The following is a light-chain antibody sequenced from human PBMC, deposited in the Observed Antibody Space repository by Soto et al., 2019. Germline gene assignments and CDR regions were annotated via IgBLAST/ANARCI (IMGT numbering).Light chain of an antibody. CDR3: QTWVSGIEV. CDR2: LNSDGSH. J-gene: IGLJ2*01. Sequence: QLVLTQSPSASASLGASVKLTCTLSSGHSSYAIAWHQQQPEKGPRYLMKLNSDGSHSKGDGIPDGFSGSSSGAERYLTISSLQSEDEADYYCQTWVSGIEVFGGGTKLTV. V-gene: IGLV4-69*01. CDR1: SGHSSYA.